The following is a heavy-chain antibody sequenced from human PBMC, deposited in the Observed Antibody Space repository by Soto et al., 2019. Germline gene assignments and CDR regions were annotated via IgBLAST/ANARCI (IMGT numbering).Heavy chain of an antibody. CDR1: GYTFTSYG. J-gene: IGHJ5*02. CDR2: ISAYNGNT. D-gene: IGHD2-2*01. CDR3: ARVGDIVVVPAAILPLDP. Sequence: GASVKVSCKASGYTFTSYGISWVRQAPGQGLEWMGWISAYNGNTNYAQKLQGRVTMTTDTSTSTAYMELRSLRSDDTAVYYCARVGDIVVVPAAILPLDPWGQGTLVTVSS. V-gene: IGHV1-18*01.